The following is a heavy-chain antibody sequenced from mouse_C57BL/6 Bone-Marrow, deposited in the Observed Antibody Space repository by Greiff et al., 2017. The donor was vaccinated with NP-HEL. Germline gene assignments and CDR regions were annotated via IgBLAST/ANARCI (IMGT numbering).Heavy chain of an antibody. D-gene: IGHD2-3*01. J-gene: IGHJ2*01. CDR3: ADDGYYEYFDY. CDR1: GYTFTSYW. Sequence: QVQLQQPGAELVRPGTSVKLSCKASGYTFTSYWMHWVKQRPGQGLEWIGVIDPSDSYTNYNQKFKGKATLTVDTSSSTAYMQLSSLTSEDSAVYYCADDGYYEYFDYWGQGTTLTVSS. CDR2: IDPSDSYT. V-gene: IGHV1-59*01.